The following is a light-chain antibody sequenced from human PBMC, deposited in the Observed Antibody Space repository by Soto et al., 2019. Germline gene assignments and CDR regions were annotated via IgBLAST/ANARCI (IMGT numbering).Light chain of an antibody. V-gene: IGLV3-21*02. J-gene: IGLJ1*01. CDR1: NIGRKR. Sequence: SYELTQPPSVSVAPGQTASITCERNNIGRKRVHWYQQKPGQAPVLVVYDDSDRPSGIPERFSGSNFGNTATLTISRVEVADEADYYCQVWDSSPDHYVFGTGTKLTVL. CDR3: QVWDSSPDHYV. CDR2: DDS.